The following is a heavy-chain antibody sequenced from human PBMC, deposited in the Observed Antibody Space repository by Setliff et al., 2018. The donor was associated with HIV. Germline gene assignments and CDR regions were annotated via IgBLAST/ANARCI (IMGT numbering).Heavy chain of an antibody. Sequence: GGSLRLSCAASGFTFSSYWMSWVRQAPGKGLEWVANIKQDGSEKYYVDSVKGRFTISRDNAKNSLYLQMNSLRAEDTGVYYCARGFTAAAGPTGYWGQGTLVTVSS. CDR3: ARGFTAAAGPTGY. V-gene: IGHV3-7*01. CDR2: IKQDGSEK. D-gene: IGHD6-13*01. CDR1: GFTFSSYW. J-gene: IGHJ4*02.